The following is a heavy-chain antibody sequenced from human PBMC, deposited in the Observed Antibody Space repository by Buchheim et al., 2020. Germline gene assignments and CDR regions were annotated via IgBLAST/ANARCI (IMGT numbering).Heavy chain of an antibody. J-gene: IGHJ6*02. Sequence: QLLESGGGLVQPGTSLRLSCEASGLPFSRYAMSWVRQAPGKGLAWVAAVSGTGGSTFYAAAVTGLFTISRDNSKNPFYLQIDSRRADDTAVYYCAKDSGYNDTGLDVWGQGTT. CDR1: GLPFSRYA. CDR2: VSGTGGST. D-gene: IGHD5-24*01. CDR3: AKDSGYNDTGLDV. V-gene: IGHV3-23*01.